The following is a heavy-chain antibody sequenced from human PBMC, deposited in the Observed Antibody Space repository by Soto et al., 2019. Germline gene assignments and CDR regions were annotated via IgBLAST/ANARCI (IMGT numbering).Heavy chain of an antibody. D-gene: IGHD6-13*01. V-gene: IGHV4-59*01. Sequence: FGTLFLTCTFSCGAISSYYWGWIRQPPGKGLEWIGYIYYSGSTNYNPSLKSRVTISVDTSKNQFSLKLSSVTAADTAVYYCARLGYSSSWYPGYYYGMDVWGQGTTVTVSS. J-gene: IGHJ6*02. CDR1: CGAISSYY. CDR3: ARLGYSSSWYPGYYYGMDV. CDR2: IYYSGST.